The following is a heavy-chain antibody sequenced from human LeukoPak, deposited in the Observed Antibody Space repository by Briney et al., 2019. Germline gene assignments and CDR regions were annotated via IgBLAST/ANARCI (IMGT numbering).Heavy chain of an antibody. D-gene: IGHD6-13*01. V-gene: IGHV4-4*07. CDR3: ARDGRGAASMYYYYMDV. CDR1: GDSISSYY. Sequence: ASETLSLTCTVSGDSISSYYWSWIRQPAGKGLEWIGRIYTSGSTNYNPSLKSRVTMSVDTSKNQFSLKLTYVTAADTAVYYCARDGRGAASMYYYYMDVWGKGTTVTVSS. J-gene: IGHJ6*03. CDR2: IYTSGST.